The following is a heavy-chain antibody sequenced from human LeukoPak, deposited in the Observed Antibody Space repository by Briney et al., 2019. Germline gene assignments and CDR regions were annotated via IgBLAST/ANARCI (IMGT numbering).Heavy chain of an antibody. Sequence: GGSLRLSCAASGFTFSSYWMSWVRQAPGKGLEWVANIKQDGSEKYYVDSVKGRFTISRDNAKNSLFLHLNSLRVDDTATYYCVRQMIRFWFDPWGQGTRVTVSS. D-gene: IGHD3-16*01. CDR1: GFTFSSYW. J-gene: IGHJ5*02. CDR2: IKQDGSEK. CDR3: VRQMIRFWFDP. V-gene: IGHV3-7*01.